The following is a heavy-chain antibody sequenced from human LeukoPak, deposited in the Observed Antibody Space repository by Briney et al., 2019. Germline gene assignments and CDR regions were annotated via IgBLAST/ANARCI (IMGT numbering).Heavy chain of an antibody. CDR1: GFTFSSYG. CDR2: ISGSGGST. V-gene: IGHV3-23*01. CDR3: AKPSGGYPPHDAFDI. D-gene: IGHD5-12*01. Sequence: GGTLRLSCAASGFTFSSYGMSWVRQAPGKGLEWVSAISGSGGSTYYADSVKGRFTISRDNSKNTLYLQMNSLRAEDTAVYYCAKPSGGYPPHDAFDIWGQGTMVTVSS. J-gene: IGHJ3*02.